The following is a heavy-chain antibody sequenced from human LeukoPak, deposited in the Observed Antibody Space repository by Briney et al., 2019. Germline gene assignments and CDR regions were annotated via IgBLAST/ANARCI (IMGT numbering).Heavy chain of an antibody. CDR2: IYYSGST. D-gene: IGHD3-16*01. CDR1: GGSISSYY. CDR3: ARHNSDYYYYYMDV. J-gene: IGHJ6*03. V-gene: IGHV4-59*04. Sequence: SETLSLTCTVPGGSISSYYWSWIRQPPGKGLEWIGYIYYSGSTYYNPSLKSRVTISVDTSKNQFSLKLSSVTAADTAVYYCARHNSDYYYYYMDVWGKGTTVTVSS.